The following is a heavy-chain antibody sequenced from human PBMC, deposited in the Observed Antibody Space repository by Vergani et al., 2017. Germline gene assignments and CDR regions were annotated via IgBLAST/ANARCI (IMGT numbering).Heavy chain of an antibody. CDR2: ISGSGGST. Sequence: EVQLLESGGGLVQPGGSLRLSCAASGFTFRSYAMSWVRQAPGKGLEWVSAISGSGGSTYYADSVKGRFTIARDYSKKTLYLQMNSLRAEDTAVYYCAKDQTKRMYPYSSGYDLGAFDIWGQGTMVTVSS. D-gene: IGHD3-22*01. CDR3: AKDQTKRMYPYSSGYDLGAFDI. V-gene: IGHV3-23*01. J-gene: IGHJ3*02. CDR1: GFTFRSYA.